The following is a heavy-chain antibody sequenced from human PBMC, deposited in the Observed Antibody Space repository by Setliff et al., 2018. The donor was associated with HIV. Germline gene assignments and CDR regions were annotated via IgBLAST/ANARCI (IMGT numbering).Heavy chain of an antibody. J-gene: IGHJ5*01. D-gene: IGHD3-16*01. CDR3: ARGGAVPADFDS. CDR2: IYYDGRT. Sequence: SETLRLSCAASGFTFSDYYMTWIRQPPGKGLEWIGSIYYDGRTFYKPSLKSRLTISVDTSKNQFSLSLNSVTAADTAVYFCARGGAVPADFDSWGQGTLVTVSS. CDR1: GFTFSDYY. V-gene: IGHV4-38-2*01.